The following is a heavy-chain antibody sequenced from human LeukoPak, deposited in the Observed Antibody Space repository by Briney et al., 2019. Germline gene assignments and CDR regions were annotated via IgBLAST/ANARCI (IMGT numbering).Heavy chain of an antibody. V-gene: IGHV3-23*01. Sequence: GGSLRLSCAASGFTFSSYAMSWARQAPGKGLEWVSAISGSGGSTYYADSVKGRFTISRDNSKNTLYLQMNSLRAEDTAVYYCAKGIVGATTPFDYWGQGTLVTVSS. CDR2: ISGSGGST. CDR3: AKGIVGATTPFDY. D-gene: IGHD1-26*01. CDR1: GFTFSSYA. J-gene: IGHJ4*02.